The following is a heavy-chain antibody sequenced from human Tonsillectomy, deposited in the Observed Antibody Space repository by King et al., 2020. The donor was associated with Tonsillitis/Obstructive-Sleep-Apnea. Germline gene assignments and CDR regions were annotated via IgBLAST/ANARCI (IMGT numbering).Heavy chain of an antibody. V-gene: IGHV1-18*01. CDR2: ISAYNGNT. D-gene: IGHD6-19*01. CDR1: GYTFTSYG. CDR3: AVLRSGWYRLDYYYMDV. Sequence: VQLVQSGAEVKKPGASVKVSCKASGYTFTSYGISWVRQAPGQGLEWMAWISAYNGNTNYAQKLQGRVTMTTDTSTSTAYMELRSLRSDDTAVYYCAVLRSGWYRLDYYYMDVWGKGTTVTVSS. J-gene: IGHJ6*03.